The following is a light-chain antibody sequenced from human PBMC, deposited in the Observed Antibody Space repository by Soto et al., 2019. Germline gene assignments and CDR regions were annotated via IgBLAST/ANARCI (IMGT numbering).Light chain of an antibody. CDR3: QQSYTTPV. CDR1: QSISRS. CDR2: AAS. Sequence: DIQMTQSPSALAASVGDRVTFTCRATQSISRSLNWYQQKPGKAPKLLIYAASTLQSGVPSRFSCSGSGTDFSLTINSLQPEDAATYYCQQSYTTPVFGQGTKLEIK. V-gene: IGKV1-39*01. J-gene: IGKJ2*01.